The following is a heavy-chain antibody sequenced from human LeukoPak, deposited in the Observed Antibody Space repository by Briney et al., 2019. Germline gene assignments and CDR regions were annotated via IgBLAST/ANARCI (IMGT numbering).Heavy chain of an antibody. D-gene: IGHD3-10*01. CDR2: IWYGGSNK. V-gene: IGHV3-30*02. CDR1: GFTFSSYG. Sequence: GGSLRLSCAASGFTFSSYGMHWVRQAPGKGLEWVAVIWYGGSNKYYADSVKGRFTISRDNSKNTLYLQMNSLRAEDTAVYCCAKAKDDSGIFDYWGQGTLVTVSS. J-gene: IGHJ4*02. CDR3: AKAKDDSGIFDY.